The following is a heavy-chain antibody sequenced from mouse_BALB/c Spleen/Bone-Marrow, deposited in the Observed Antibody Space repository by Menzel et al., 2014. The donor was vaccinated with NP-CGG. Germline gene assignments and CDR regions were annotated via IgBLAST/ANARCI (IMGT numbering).Heavy chain of an antibody. Sequence: EVQVEQSGGDLVQPGASLKLSCAASGFTFSSYNMSWVRQAPEKRLEWVGYISNGGGNTYYPHTVKGRFTISRDNAYNTLYLQMNILKSEDTAIYYCASPKNWVFDYWGQGTTLTVSS. J-gene: IGHJ2*01. CDR2: ISNGGGNT. CDR1: GFTFSSYN. CDR3: ASPKNWVFDY. V-gene: IGHV5-12-2*01. D-gene: IGHD4-1*01.